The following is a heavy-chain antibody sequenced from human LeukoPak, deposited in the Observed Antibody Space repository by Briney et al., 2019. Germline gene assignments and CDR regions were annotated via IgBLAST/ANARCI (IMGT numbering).Heavy chain of an antibody. CDR2: IHTSGST. D-gene: IGHD6-6*01. CDR1: GGSISTFY. Sequence: PSETLSLTCTVSGGSISTFYGSWIRQPAGKGLEWIGRIHTSGSTDYNPSLKSRVTMSVDTSKNQFSLKLSSVTAADTAVYYCAREGSMTARPFVSIDYWGQGTLVTVSS. J-gene: IGHJ4*02. CDR3: AREGSMTARPFVSIDY. V-gene: IGHV4-4*07.